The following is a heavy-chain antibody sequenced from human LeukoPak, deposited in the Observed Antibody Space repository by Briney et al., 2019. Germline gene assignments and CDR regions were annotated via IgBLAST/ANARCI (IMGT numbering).Heavy chain of an antibody. CDR3: VRGQGAHDNWFDP. CDR1: GFIFNNYG. CDR2: IKGRSDTI. V-gene: IGHV3-48*01. J-gene: IGHJ5*02. D-gene: IGHD4/OR15-4a*01. Sequence: GGSLRPSCTASGFIFNNYGMNWVRQAPGKGLEWISYIKGRSDTIHYADSVKGRFTISRDNAKNTLSLQMTSLRAEDTAIYYCVRGQGAHDNWFDPWGQGTLVTVSS.